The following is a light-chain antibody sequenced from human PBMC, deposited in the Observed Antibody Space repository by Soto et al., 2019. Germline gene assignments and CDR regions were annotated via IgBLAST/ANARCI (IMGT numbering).Light chain of an antibody. CDR2: GAS. CDR3: QQYNNWPRAT. J-gene: IGKJ4*01. V-gene: IGKV3-15*01. CDR1: QSVSSD. Sequence: EIVVTQSPATLSVSPGERATLSCRASQSVSSDLAWYQQKPGQAPRLLIYGASTRATGIPARFSGSGSGTEFTLTISSLQSEDFGVYYCQQYNNWPRATFGGGTKVDIK.